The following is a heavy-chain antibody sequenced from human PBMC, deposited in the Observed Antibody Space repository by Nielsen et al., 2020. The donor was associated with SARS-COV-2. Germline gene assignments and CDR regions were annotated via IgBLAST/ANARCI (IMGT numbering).Heavy chain of an antibody. CDR2: IYYSGST. CDR3: ASSEMATIWVAFDI. J-gene: IGHJ3*02. CDR1: GGSISSSSYY. Sequence: SETLSLTCTVSGGSISSSSYYWGWIRQPPGKGLEWIGSIYYSGSTYYNPSLKSRVTISVDTSKNQFSLKLSSVTAADTAVYYCASSEMATIWVAFDILGQGTMVTVSS. D-gene: IGHD5-24*01. V-gene: IGHV4-39*01.